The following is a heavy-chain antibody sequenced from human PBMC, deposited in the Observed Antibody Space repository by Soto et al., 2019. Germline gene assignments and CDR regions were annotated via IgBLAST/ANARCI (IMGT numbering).Heavy chain of an antibody. J-gene: IGHJ4*02. D-gene: IGHD3-16*01. CDR2: INAGNGNT. V-gene: IGHV1-3*01. Sequence: GASVKVSCKASGYTFTSYAMHWVRQAPGQRLEWMGWINAGNGNTKYSQKFQGRVTITRDTSASTAYMELNSLRAEDTAVYYCVKRESSFGPFDYWGQGTLVTVSS. CDR1: GYTFTSYA. CDR3: VKRESSFGPFDY.